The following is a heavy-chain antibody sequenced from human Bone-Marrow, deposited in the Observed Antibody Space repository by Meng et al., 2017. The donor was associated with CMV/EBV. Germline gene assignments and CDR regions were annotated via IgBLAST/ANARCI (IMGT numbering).Heavy chain of an antibody. Sequence: QVQLVPSRAEVKKPGASIKGSCKASVYTLTDYYIHWVRQAPGQWLEWMGWINPSDDTNYAQNFQGRVTMTRDMSINTVYMELSRLTSDDTAVYYCARSSGWSRFDHWGQGTLVTVSS. CDR3: ARSSGWSRFDH. J-gene: IGHJ4*02. D-gene: IGHD6-19*01. V-gene: IGHV1-2*02. CDR2: INPSDDT. CDR1: VYTLTDYY.